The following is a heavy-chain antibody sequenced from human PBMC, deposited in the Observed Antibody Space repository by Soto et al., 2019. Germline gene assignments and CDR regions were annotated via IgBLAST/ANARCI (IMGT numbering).Heavy chain of an antibody. CDR2: IYHSGNS. D-gene: IGHD2-15*01. V-gene: IGHV4-38-2*01. CDR1: GYSISSDYY. CDR3: ARRSVVDWYFDL. Sequence: SETLSLTCAVSGYSISSDYYWVWIRQPPGKGLEWIAGIYHSGNSYYNPSLKSRVTISIDTSKNHFSLWLTSVTAAGTAVYYCARRSVVDWYFDLWGRGTLVTVSS. J-gene: IGHJ2*01.